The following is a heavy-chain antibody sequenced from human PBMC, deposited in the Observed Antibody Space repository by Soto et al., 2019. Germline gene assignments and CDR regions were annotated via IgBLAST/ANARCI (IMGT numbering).Heavy chain of an antibody. CDR2: IYYRGNA. CDR3: ARLEGLATISYYYDF. V-gene: IGHV4-39*01. Sequence: QLQLQESGPGLVKPSETLSLTCSVSDDSINSDKYYWGWIGQPPGKGLEWIGSIYYRGNADYNPPLHTRVTISLDKSRSQCPLKLNSATAADAAVYFCARLEGLATISYYYDFWGPGALVTVSS. J-gene: IGHJ4*02. D-gene: IGHD3-9*01. CDR1: DDSINSDKYY.